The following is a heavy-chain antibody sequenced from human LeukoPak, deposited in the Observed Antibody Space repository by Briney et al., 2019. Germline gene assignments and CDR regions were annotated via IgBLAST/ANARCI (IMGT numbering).Heavy chain of an antibody. V-gene: IGHV4-4*07. CDR1: GASISSYY. J-gene: IGHJ4*02. CDR2: IYTSGST. D-gene: IGHD1-26*01. CDR3: ARLRGSYYPYYFDY. Sequence: SETLSLTCTVSGASISSYYWSWIRQSAGKGLEWIGRIYTSGSTNYNPSLKSRVTMSVDTSKNQFSLKLSSVTAADTAVYYCARLRGSYYPYYFDYWGQGTLVTVSS.